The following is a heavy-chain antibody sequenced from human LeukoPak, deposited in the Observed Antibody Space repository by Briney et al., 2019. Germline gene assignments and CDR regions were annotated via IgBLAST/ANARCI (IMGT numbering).Heavy chain of an antibody. CDR1: GGSISSYY. CDR2: IYYSGST. D-gene: IGHD1-26*01. J-gene: IGHJ4*02. V-gene: IGHV4-59*01. Sequence: SETLSLTCTVSGGSISSYYWSWIRQPPGKGLEWIGYIYYSGSTNYNPSLKSRVTISVDTSKNQFSLKLSSVTAAGTAVYYCARGAEVGATDYWGQGTLVTVSS. CDR3: ARGAEVGATDY.